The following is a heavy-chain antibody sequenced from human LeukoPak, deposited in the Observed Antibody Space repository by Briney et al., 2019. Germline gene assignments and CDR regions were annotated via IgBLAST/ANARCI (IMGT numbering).Heavy chain of an antibody. CDR1: GGSISSGSYY. CDR2: IHIRGST. Sequence: SETLSLTCTVSGGSISSGSYYWSWIRQPAGKGLEWIGRIHIRGSTSYNPALKSRVTISVDTSKNQFSLKLSSVTAADTAVYYCARGYWFYFDYWGQGTLVTVSS. CDR3: ARGYWFYFDY. J-gene: IGHJ4*02. D-gene: IGHD2-8*02. V-gene: IGHV4-61*02.